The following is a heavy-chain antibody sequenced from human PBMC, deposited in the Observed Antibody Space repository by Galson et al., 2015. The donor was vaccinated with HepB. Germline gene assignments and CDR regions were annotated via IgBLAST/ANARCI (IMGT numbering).Heavy chain of an antibody. D-gene: IGHD3-10*01. V-gene: IGHV4-31*11. Sequence: TLSLTCDVSGGSFSSVGYYWSWIRHHPGKGLAWIGYIHYSGTTYYSPSLQSRLTIPIDKSKSQFSLNLSSVTAADTALYYCARGPRGQRWFDSWGQGVLVTVSS. CDR3: ARGPRGQRWFDS. J-gene: IGHJ5*01. CDR2: IHYSGTT. CDR1: GGSFSSVGYY.